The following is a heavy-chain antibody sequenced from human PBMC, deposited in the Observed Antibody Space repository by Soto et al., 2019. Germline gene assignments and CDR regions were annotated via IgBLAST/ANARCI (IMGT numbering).Heavy chain of an antibody. Sequence: QVQLVQSGAEVKKPGSSVKVSCKASGGTFSTSAISWVRQAPGQGLEWVGGIMPVFATPDYAQKFQGRVTSRAEESTTTFYLELTCLRTDDTAVYYCAIEKDRQQLGGNYYYILDVWGQGTAIIVSS. V-gene: IGHV1-69*12. J-gene: IGHJ6*02. CDR3: AIEKDRQQLGGNYYYILDV. CDR2: IMPVFATP. D-gene: IGHD3-3*02. CDR1: GGTFSTSA.